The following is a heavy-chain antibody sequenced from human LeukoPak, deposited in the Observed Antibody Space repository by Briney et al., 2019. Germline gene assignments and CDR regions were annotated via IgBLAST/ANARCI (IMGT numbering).Heavy chain of an antibody. CDR3: AREGYYYDSSGKLQGYYFDY. CDR2: ISSSGSNI. V-gene: IGHV3-11*04. D-gene: IGHD3-22*01. Sequence: GXSLRLSCAASGFTFSDYYMSWIRQAPGKGLEWVSYISSSGSNIYYADSVKGRFTIYRDNAKKSMDMQMNRVRAEDTAVYYCAREGYYYDSSGKLQGYYFDYWGQGTLVTVSS. J-gene: IGHJ4*02. CDR1: GFTFSDYY.